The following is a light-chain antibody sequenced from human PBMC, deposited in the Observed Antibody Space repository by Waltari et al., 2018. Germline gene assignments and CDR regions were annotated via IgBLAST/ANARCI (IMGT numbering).Light chain of an antibody. Sequence: EVGLTQLPGPLSSSQGEGATLSCRTSKTIRTTYLAWYQQKPGQAPTILIYGAFTRATGIPDRFTGSGSGTDFSLTISSLEPEDFATYYCQQYDVSPLTFGGGTKVEIK. CDR1: KTIRTTY. J-gene: IGKJ4*01. CDR3: QQYDVSPLT. CDR2: GAF. V-gene: IGKV3-20*01.